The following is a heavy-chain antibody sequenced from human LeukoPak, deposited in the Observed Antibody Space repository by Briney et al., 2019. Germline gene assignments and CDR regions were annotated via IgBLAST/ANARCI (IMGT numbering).Heavy chain of an antibody. CDR1: GFTFSSYA. CDR3: AKGAKRLAYDFWSGHEGLFDY. J-gene: IGHJ4*02. Sequence: GGSLRLSCAASGFTFSSYAMSWVRQAPGKGLEWVSAISGSGGSTYYADSVKGRFTISRDNSKNTLYLQMNSLRAEDTAVYYCAKGAKRLAYDFWSGHEGLFDYWGQGTLVTVSS. CDR2: ISGSGGST. D-gene: IGHD3-3*01. V-gene: IGHV3-23*01.